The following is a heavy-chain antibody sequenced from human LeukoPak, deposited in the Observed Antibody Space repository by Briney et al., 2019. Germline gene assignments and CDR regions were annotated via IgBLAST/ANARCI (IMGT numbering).Heavy chain of an antibody. J-gene: IGHJ4*02. CDR1: GFTFSSYS. CDR2: ISSSGSYI. CDR3: ARGNTAMGFFDY. Sequence: GGSLRLSCAASGFTFSSYSMNWVRQAPGKGLEWVSSISSSGSYIYYADSLRRRFTITRDNAKNSLYLQMNSLRAEDTAVYYCARGNTAMGFFDYWGQGTLVTVSS. D-gene: IGHD5-18*01. V-gene: IGHV3-21*01.